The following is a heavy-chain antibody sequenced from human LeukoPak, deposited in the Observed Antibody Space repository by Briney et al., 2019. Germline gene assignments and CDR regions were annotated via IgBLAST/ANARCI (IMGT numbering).Heavy chain of an antibody. CDR3: ARDGGGYDKKLLGWYFDL. CDR2: ISYDGSNK. Sequence: GGSLRLSCAASGFTFSSYAMHWVRQAPGKGLEWVAVISYDGSNKYYADSVKGRFTISRDNPKNTVYLQMNSLRAEDMAVYYCARDGGGYDKKLLGWYFDLWGRGTLVTVSS. D-gene: IGHD5-12*01. J-gene: IGHJ2*01. V-gene: IGHV3-30*14. CDR1: GFTFSSYA.